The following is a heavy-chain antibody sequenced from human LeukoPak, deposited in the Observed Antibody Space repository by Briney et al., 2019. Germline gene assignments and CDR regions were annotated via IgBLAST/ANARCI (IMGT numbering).Heavy chain of an antibody. CDR2: IYTSGST. CDR1: GGSFSGYY. D-gene: IGHD2-2*01. Sequence: PSETLSLTCAVYGGSFSGYYWSWIRQPAGKGLEWIGRIYTSGSTNYNPSLKSRVTISVDTSKNQFSLKLSSVTAADTAVYYCARVETYCSSTSCYEGIDYWGQGTLVTVSS. CDR3: ARVETYCSSTSCYEGIDY. J-gene: IGHJ4*02. V-gene: IGHV4-59*10.